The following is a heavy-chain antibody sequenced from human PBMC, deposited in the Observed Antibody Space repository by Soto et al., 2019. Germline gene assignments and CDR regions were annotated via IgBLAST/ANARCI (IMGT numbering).Heavy chain of an antibody. CDR2: ISSNGGST. D-gene: IGHD3-22*01. J-gene: IGHJ4*02. CDR3: VKDRYYDSSGYSAYFDY. V-gene: IGHV3-64D*08. Sequence: GASLRLSCSASGFTFSSYAVHWVRQAPGKGLEYVSGISSNGGSTYYADSVKGRFTISRDNSKNTLYLQMSSLRAEDTAVYYCVKDRYYDSSGYSAYFDYWGQGTLVTVSS. CDR1: GFTFSSYA.